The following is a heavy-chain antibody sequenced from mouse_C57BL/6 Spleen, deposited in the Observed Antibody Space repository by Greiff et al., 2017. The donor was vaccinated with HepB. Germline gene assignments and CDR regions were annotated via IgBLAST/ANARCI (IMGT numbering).Heavy chain of an antibody. CDR2: ISSGSSTI. V-gene: IGHV5-17*01. J-gene: IGHJ4*01. CDR1: GFTFSDYG. Sequence: EVQRVESGGGLVKPGGSLKLSCAASGFTFSDYGMHWVRQAPEKGLEWVAYISSGSSTIYYADTVKGRFTISRDNAKNTLFLQMTSLRSEDTAMYYCARATTVVDTDAMDYWGQGTSVTVSS. CDR3: ARATTVVDTDAMDY. D-gene: IGHD1-1*01.